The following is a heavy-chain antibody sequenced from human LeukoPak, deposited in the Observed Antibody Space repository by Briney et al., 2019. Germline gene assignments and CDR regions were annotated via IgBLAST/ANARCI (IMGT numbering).Heavy chain of an antibody. V-gene: IGHV4-34*01. D-gene: IGHD2-2*01. CDR2: INHSGST. CDR1: GGSFSGYY. CDR3: ARGRRSLVVVPAAAGFGP. J-gene: IGHJ5*02. Sequence: SETLSLTCAVYGGSFSGYYRSWIRQPPGKGLEWIGEINHSGSTNYNPSLKSRVTISVDTSKNQFSLKLSSVTAADTAVYYCARGRRSLVVVPAAAGFGPWGQGTLVTVSS.